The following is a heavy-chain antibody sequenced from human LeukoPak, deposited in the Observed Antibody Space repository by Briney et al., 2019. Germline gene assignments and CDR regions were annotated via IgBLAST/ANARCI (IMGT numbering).Heavy chain of an antibody. J-gene: IGHJ4*02. CDR2: INHSGST. CDR3: ARLSGTKDY. V-gene: IGHV4-34*01. Sequence: SETLSLTCAVYGGSFSGYYWSWIRQPPGKGLEWIGEINHSGSTNYNPSLKSRVTISVDTSMNQFSLKLSSVTAADTAVYYCARLSGTKDYWGQGTLVTVSS. CDR1: GGSFSGYY. D-gene: IGHD1-26*01.